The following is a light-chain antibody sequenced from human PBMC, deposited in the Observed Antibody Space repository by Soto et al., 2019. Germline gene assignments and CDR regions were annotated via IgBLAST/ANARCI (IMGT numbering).Light chain of an antibody. CDR1: SSNIGAGYD. CDR2: ANN. CDR3: QSYDSSLSGYV. J-gene: IGLJ1*01. V-gene: IGLV1-40*01. Sequence: QAVVTQPPSVSGAPGQRVTISCTGSSSNIGAGYDVHWYQQYPGKAPKLLVYANNNRPSGVPDRFSGSKSGTSASLAITGLQADDEAGYYCQSYDSSLSGYVFGTGTKVTVL.